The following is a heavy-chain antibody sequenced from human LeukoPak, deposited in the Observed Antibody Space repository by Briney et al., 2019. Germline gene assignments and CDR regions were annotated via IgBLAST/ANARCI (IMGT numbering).Heavy chain of an antibody. CDR2: ISGGAADT. D-gene: IGHD1-26*01. J-gene: IGHJ4*02. Sequence: PGGSLRLSCAGSGFTFRNFAMTWVRQAPGKGLEWVSSISGGAADTYYADSAKGRFTISRDNSKNTLFLQMNTLGAEDTAIYYCAKDLRSHIVGTISLESWGQGTLVTVSS. V-gene: IGHV3-23*01. CDR1: GFTFRNFA. CDR3: AKDLRSHIVGTISLES.